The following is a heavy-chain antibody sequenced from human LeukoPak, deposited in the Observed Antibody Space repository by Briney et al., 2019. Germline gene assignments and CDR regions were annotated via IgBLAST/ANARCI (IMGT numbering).Heavy chain of an antibody. CDR2: ISWNSGSV. CDR1: GFTFDDYA. D-gene: IGHD2-2*02. V-gene: IGHV3-9*03. CDR3: AKGFDGFYTDLSDY. Sequence: SGGSLRLSCAASGFTFDDYAMHWVRQAPGKGLEWVSGISWNSGSVAYADSVKGRFTISRDNAKNSLYLQMNSLRAEDMALYYCAKGFDGFYTDLSDYWGQGTLVTVSS. J-gene: IGHJ4*02.